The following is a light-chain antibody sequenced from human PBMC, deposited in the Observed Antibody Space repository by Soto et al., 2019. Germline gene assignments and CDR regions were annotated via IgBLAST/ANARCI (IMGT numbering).Light chain of an antibody. CDR3: QSSDSSLSRV. Sequence: QSVLTQPPSVSGAPGQRITISCTGTSSNIGAGSDVHWYQQLPGAAPKLLIYGNTNRPSGVPDRFSGSKSGTSASLAITGLQAEDEADYYCQSSDSSLSRVFGTG. CDR1: SSNIGAGSD. V-gene: IGLV1-40*01. J-gene: IGLJ1*01. CDR2: GNT.